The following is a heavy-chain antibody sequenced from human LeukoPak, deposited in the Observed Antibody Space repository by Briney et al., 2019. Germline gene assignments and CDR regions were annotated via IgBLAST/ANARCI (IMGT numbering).Heavy chain of an antibody. CDR2: IIPILGIA. Sequence: GASVKVSCKASGGTFSSYAISWVRQAPGQGLEWMGRIIPILGIANYAQKFQGRVTITADKSTSTAYMELSSLRSEDTAVYYCATLRVPDLGGYFDLWGRGTLVTVSS. J-gene: IGHJ2*01. CDR1: GGTFSSYA. CDR3: ATLRVPDLGGYFDL. V-gene: IGHV1-69*04. D-gene: IGHD1-1*01.